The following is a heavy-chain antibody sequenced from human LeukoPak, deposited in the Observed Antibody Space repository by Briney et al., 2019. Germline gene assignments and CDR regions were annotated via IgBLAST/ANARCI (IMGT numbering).Heavy chain of an antibody. Sequence: ASVTIPCKVSGYTFTDYYMHWVQQAPGKGLEWMGLVDPEDGETIYAEKFQGRVTITADTSTDTAYMELSSLRSEDTAVYYCATSFPYYYDSSGHYTRYNWFDPWGQGTLVTVSS. CDR3: ATSFPYYYDSSGHYTRYNWFDP. CDR2: VDPEDGET. J-gene: IGHJ5*02. CDR1: GYTFTDYY. V-gene: IGHV1-69-2*01. D-gene: IGHD3-22*01.